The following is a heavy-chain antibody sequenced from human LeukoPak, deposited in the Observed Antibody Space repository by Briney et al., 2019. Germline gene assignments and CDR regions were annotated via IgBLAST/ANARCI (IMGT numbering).Heavy chain of an antibody. CDR3: ARQSYGDYFDY. CDR2: IYYRGST. J-gene: IGHJ4*02. D-gene: IGHD4-17*01. V-gene: IGHV4-59*08. CDR1: GGSISSYY. Sequence: PSETLSLTCTVSGGSISSYYWSWIRQPPGKGLEWIGYIYYRGSTSYNPSLKSRVTILVDTSKNQFSLKLSSATAADTAVYYCARQSYGDYFDYWGQGTLVTVSS.